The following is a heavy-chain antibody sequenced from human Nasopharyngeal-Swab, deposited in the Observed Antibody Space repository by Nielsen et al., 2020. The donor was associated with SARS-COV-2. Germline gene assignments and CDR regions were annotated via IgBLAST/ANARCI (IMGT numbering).Heavy chain of an antibody. V-gene: IGHV4-59*01. CDR3: ARTNYYDSSGSVDY. CDR1: GGSISSYY. Sequence: SETLSLTCTVSGGSISSYYWSWIRQPPGKGLEWIGYIYYSGSTNYNPSLKSRVTISVDTSKNQFSLKLSSVTAADTAVYYCARTNYYDSSGSVDYWGQGTLVIVSS. D-gene: IGHD3-22*01. J-gene: IGHJ4*02. CDR2: IYYSGST.